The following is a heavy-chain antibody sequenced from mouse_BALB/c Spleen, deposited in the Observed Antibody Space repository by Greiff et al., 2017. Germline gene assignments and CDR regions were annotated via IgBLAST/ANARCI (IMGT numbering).Heavy chain of an antibody. CDR3: ARENYRYYAMDY. J-gene: IGHJ4*01. CDR2: ISSGGST. V-gene: IGHV5-6-5*01. Sequence: EVKVVESGGGLVKPGGSLKLSCAASGFTFSSYAMSWVRQTPEKRLEWVASISSGGSTYYPDSVKGRFTISRDNARNILYLQMSSLRSEDTAMYYCARENYRYYAMDYWGQGTSVTVSS. D-gene: IGHD2-14*01. CDR1: GFTFSSYA.